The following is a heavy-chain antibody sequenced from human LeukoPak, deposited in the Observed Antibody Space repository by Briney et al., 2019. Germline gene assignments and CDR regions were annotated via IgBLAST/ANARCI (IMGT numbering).Heavy chain of an antibody. Sequence: GGSLRLSCAASGFTFSRYGMHWVRQAPGKGLEWVSFTRFDGKNKYYADSVKGRFTISRDNSKNTLYLQMNSLRAEDTAVYYCAKELFAYYYMDVWGKGTTITVSS. V-gene: IGHV3-30*02. CDR3: AKELFAYYYMDV. CDR1: GFTFSRYG. J-gene: IGHJ6*03. CDR2: TRFDGKNK.